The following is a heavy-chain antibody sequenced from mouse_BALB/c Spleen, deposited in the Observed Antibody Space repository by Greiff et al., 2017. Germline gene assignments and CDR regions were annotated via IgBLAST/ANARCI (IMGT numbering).Heavy chain of an antibody. V-gene: IGHV5-6-5*01. CDR2: ISSGGST. D-gene: IGHD1-2*01. CDR1: GFTFSSYA. Sequence: EVQLVESGGGLVKPGGSLKLSCAASGFTFSSYAMSWVRQTPEKRLEWVASISSGGSTYYPDSVKGRFTISRDNARNILYLQMSSLRSEDTAMYYCARGLLRLASYWYFDVWGAGTTVTVSS. CDR3: ARGLLRLASYWYFDV. J-gene: IGHJ1*01.